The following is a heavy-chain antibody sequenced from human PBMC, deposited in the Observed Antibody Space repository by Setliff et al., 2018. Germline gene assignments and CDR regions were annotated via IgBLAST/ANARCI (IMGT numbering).Heavy chain of an antibody. CDR2: IIPLFGTT. D-gene: IGHD2-2*01. CDR1: GGTFSNIG. V-gene: IGHV1-69*05. J-gene: IGHJ4*02. Sequence: SVKVSCKASGGTFSNIGISWVRQAPGQGLEWMGGIIPLFGTTNYAQEFQGRVTITTDESTNTAYMELSSLRSDDTAVYYCARGPPDFVVVPAAAKFDFWGQGTLVTVS. CDR3: ARGPPDFVVVPAAAKFDF.